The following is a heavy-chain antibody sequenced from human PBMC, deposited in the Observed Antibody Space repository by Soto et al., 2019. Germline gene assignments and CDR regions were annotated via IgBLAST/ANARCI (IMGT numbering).Heavy chain of an antibody. V-gene: IGHV3-23*01. Sequence: GGSLRLSCAASGFTFSSYAMSWVRQAPGKGLEWVSAISGSGGSTYYADSVKGRFTISRDNSKNTLYLQMNSLRAEDTAVYYCARDYYPWIQLETNWFDPWGQGTLVTVSS. D-gene: IGHD5-18*01. J-gene: IGHJ5*02. CDR2: ISGSGGST. CDR3: ARDYYPWIQLETNWFDP. CDR1: GFTFSSYA.